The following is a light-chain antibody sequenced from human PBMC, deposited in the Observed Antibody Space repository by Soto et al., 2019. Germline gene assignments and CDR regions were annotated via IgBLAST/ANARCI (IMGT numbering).Light chain of an antibody. Sequence: DIQMTQSPSTLSASVGDRVTITCRASENINKWLAWYQQRPGTVPKLLIYQASNLESGVPARFSGSGSGTDFTLTVSSLQPEDFATYYCLQDYNYPYTFGQGTKVDTK. CDR3: LQDYNYPYT. V-gene: IGKV1-5*03. CDR2: QAS. CDR1: ENINKW. J-gene: IGKJ2*01.